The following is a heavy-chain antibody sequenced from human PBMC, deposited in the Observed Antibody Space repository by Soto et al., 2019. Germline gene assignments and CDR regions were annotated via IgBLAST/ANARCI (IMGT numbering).Heavy chain of an antibody. CDR3: AKDRGRYCSGGTCYLFDS. CDR2: ISYDGTNK. Sequence: GGSLRLSCVPSGFTFSAYAMHWVRQAPGKGLEWVAIISYDGTNKYYADSVKGRFTISRDNSKNTLCLQMNSLRVEDTALYYCAKDRGRYCSGGTCYLFDSWGQGALVTVSS. CDR1: GFTFSAYA. J-gene: IGHJ4*02. D-gene: IGHD2-15*01. V-gene: IGHV3-30*04.